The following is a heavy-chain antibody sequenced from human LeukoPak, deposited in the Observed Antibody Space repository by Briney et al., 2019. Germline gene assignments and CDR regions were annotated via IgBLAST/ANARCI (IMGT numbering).Heavy chain of an antibody. Sequence: ASVKVSCKASGYTFTGYYMHWVRQAPGQGLEWMGWINPNSGGTNYAQKFQGRVTMTRDKSIRTAYMELSRLTSDDRAVYYCARGTGPGRGGIDYWGQGTLVTVSS. CDR1: GYTFTGYY. CDR3: ARGTGPGRGGIDY. J-gene: IGHJ4*02. D-gene: IGHD1-1*01. V-gene: IGHV1-2*02. CDR2: INPNSGGT.